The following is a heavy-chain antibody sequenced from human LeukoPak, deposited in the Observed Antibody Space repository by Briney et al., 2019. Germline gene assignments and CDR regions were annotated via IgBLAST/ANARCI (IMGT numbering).Heavy chain of an antibody. D-gene: IGHD3-3*01. Sequence: GGSLRLSCAASGCTFSSYGMHWVRQAPGKGLEWVAFIRYDGSNTYYADSVKGRFPISRDNSKNTLYLQMNTLRDEDTAVYYCAKDPTIFGVVMAYFDYWGQGTLVTVSS. CDR2: IRYDGSNT. V-gene: IGHV3-30*02. CDR3: AKDPTIFGVVMAYFDY. J-gene: IGHJ4*02. CDR1: GCTFSSYG.